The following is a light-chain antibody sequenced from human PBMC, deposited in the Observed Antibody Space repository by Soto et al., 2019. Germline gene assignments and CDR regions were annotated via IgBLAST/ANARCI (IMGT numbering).Light chain of an antibody. V-gene: IGKV1-6*01. Sequence: AIQMTQSPSSLSGSVGDRVTITCRASQGIRNDLGWYQQKPGKAPDLLIFAASSLQNGVPSRFSGNGSGTDFTLTISSLQPEDFATYYCLQNYNYPRSFGQGRRLEIK. CDR1: QGIRND. CDR3: LQNYNYPRS. J-gene: IGKJ5*01. CDR2: AAS.